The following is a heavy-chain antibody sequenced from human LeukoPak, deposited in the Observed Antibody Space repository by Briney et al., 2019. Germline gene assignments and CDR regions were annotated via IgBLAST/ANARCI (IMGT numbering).Heavy chain of an antibody. CDR1: GFTFSDYW. V-gene: IGHV3-7*03. D-gene: IGHD6-6*01. CDR2: IRQDATEK. CDR3: ARLTARRETLDY. J-gene: IGHJ4*02. Sequence: SGGSLRLSCAASGFTFSDYWMSWVRQAPGKGLEWVANIRQDATEKYYVDSVKGRFTISRDNAKMSVLLQMNSLRADDTAVYYCARLTARRETLDYWGQGTLVTVSS.